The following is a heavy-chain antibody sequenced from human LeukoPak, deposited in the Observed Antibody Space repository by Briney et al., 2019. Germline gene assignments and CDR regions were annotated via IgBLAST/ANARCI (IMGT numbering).Heavy chain of an antibody. V-gene: IGHV3-66*01. CDR2: MYSGGAT. Sequence: GGSLRLSCAASGFSVSTNYMAWGRQAPGKGLEWVSIMYSGGATYYVDSVKGRFTLSRDTSKNTLFLQMNSLRAEDTAVYFCARYSFQFTNSPLYHDAFDIWGQGMMVTVSS. CDR1: GFSVSTNY. CDR3: ARYSFQFTNSPLYHDAFDI. D-gene: IGHD2-2*01. J-gene: IGHJ3*02.